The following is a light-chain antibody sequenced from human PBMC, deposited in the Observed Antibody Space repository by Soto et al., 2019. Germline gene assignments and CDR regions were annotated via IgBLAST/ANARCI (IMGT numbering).Light chain of an antibody. CDR1: QSISSW. CDR3: QQYNSYWT. V-gene: IGKV1-5*03. Sequence: DIQMTQSPSTLSASVGDRVTITCRASQSISSWLAWYQQKPGTAPKLLIYKASSLETGVPSRFIGSGSGTEFTLTISSLQPDDFATYYCQQYNSYWTFGQGTKVEIK. J-gene: IGKJ1*01. CDR2: KAS.